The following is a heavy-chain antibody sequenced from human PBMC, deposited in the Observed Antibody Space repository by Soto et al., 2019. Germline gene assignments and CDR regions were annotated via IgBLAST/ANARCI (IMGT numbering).Heavy chain of an antibody. V-gene: IGHV3-30*18. CDR3: AKQVNGDGYNDYFDY. CDR2: ISYDGSNK. Sequence: QVQLVESGGGVVQPGRSLRLSCAASGFTFSSYGMHWVRQAPGKGLEWVAVISYDGSNKYYADSVKGRFTISRDNSKNTLYLQMNSLRAEDTAVYYCAKQVNGDGYNDYFDYWGQGTLVTVSS. D-gene: IGHD5-12*01. CDR1: GFTFSSYG. J-gene: IGHJ4*02.